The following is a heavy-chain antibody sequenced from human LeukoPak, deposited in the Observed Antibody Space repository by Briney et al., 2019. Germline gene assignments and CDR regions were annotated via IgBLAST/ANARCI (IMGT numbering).Heavy chain of an antibody. J-gene: IGHJ4*02. V-gene: IGHV3-30*03. CDR1: GISLSNYG. CDR2: ISYDGSNK. D-gene: IGHD6-19*01. Sequence: GGSLRLSCAVSGISLSNYGMSWVRQAPGKGLEWVAVISYDGSNKYYADSVKGRFTISRDNSKNTLYLQMNSLRAEDTAVYYCARELCGYSSGCPGDWGQGTLVTVSS. CDR3: ARELCGYSSGCPGD.